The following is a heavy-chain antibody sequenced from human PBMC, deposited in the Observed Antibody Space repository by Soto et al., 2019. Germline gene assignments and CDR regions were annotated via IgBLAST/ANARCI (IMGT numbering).Heavy chain of an antibody. J-gene: IGHJ6*02. D-gene: IGHD3-16*01. CDR1: GCSFTSYW. Sequence: LKISCKGSGCSFTSYWISWVRQMPGKGLEWMGRIDPSDSYTNYSPSFQGHVTISADKSISTAYLQWSSLKASDTAMYYCARFRLGIPDYYSYGMDVWGQGTTVTLSS. CDR3: ARFRLGIPDYYSYGMDV. CDR2: IDPSDSYT. V-gene: IGHV5-10-1*01.